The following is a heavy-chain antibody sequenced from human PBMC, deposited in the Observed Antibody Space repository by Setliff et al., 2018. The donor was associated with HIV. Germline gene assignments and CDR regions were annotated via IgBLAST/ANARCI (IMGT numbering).Heavy chain of an antibody. J-gene: IGHJ3*02. Sequence: PGESLKISCKGSGYSFTNYWIAWVRQMPGKGLEWMGVIYPGYSDTRYSPSFQGQVTISADKSISTAYLQWSGLKASDTAMYYCARHRAYDILTGYKGDAFDIWGQGTMVTVSS. CDR2: IYPGYSDT. CDR3: ARHRAYDILTGYKGDAFDI. CDR1: GYSFTNYW. V-gene: IGHV5-51*01. D-gene: IGHD3-9*01.